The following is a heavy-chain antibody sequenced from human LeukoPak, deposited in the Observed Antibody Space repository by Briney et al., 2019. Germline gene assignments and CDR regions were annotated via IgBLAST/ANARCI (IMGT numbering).Heavy chain of an antibody. D-gene: IGHD2-15*01. CDR2: ISGSGDTI. V-gene: IGHV3-48*03. CDR1: GFTFSRYE. CDR3: ASLGYCSGGGCYSDNWFDP. Sequence: GGSLRLSCATSGFTFSRYEMNWVRQAPGKGPEWVSYISGSGDTIYYADSVKGRFTISRDNAKNSLYLQMNSLRADDTAVYYCASLGYCSGGGCYSDNWFDPWGQGTLVTVSS. J-gene: IGHJ5*02.